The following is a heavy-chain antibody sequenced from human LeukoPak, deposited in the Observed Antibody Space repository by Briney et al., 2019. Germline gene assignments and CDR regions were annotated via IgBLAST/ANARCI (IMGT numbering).Heavy chain of an antibody. V-gene: IGHV1-69*05. CDR2: IIPILGTA. D-gene: IGHD3-10*01. CDR3: ARGFYGSGSYYNPNWFDP. Sequence: SVQVSCKASRCTFSSYAISWVRQAPGQGLEWMGGIIPILGTANYAQKFQGRVTITTDESTSTAYMELSSLRSEDTAVYYCARGFYGSGSYYNPNWFDPWGQGTLVTASS. CDR1: RCTFSSYA. J-gene: IGHJ5*02.